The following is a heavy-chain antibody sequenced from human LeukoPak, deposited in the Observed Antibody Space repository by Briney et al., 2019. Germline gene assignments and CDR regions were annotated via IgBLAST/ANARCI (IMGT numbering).Heavy chain of an antibody. CDR3: ARGRKWEFGDWTNIWFDP. V-gene: IGHV1-8*02. CDR2: MNPGSGST. CDR1: VYSFSSYE. J-gene: IGHJ5*02. Sequence: GASVKVSCKASVYSFSSYEINWVRQAPGQGLEWMGWMNPGSGSTGHLEKFGGRLTMSRNTAINTAYMELSSLRSDDTAIYYCARGRKWEFGDWTNIWFDPWGQGTLVTVSS. D-gene: IGHD2-8*01.